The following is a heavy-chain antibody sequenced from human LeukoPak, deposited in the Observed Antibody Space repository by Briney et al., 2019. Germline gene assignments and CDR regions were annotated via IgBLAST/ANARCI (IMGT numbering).Heavy chain of an antibody. V-gene: IGHV1-18*04. CDR2: ISAYKGNT. D-gene: IGHD3-9*01. CDR3: ARRIEVDILTGYSNGLVSFDI. J-gene: IGHJ3*02. Sequence: ASVKVSCKASGYTFTSYGISWVRQAPGQGLEWMGWISAYKGNTNYAQKLQGRVTMTTDTSTSTAYMELRSLRSDDTAVYYCARRIEVDILTGYSNGLVSFDIWGQGTMVTVSS. CDR1: GYTFTSYG.